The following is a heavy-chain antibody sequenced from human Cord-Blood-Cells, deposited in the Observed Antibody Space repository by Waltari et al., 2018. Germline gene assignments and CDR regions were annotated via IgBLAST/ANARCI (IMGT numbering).Heavy chain of an antibody. CDR2: INHSGST. V-gene: IGHV4-34*01. CDR3: ARGYSSSWYKAFDI. D-gene: IGHD6-13*01. CDR1: GGSFSGYY. Sequence: QVQLQQWGAGLLKPSETLSLTCAVYGGSFSGYYWSWIRPPPGKGLEWIGEINHSGSTNYNPSLKSRVTISVDTSKNQFSLKLSSVTAADTAVYYCARGYSSSWYKAFDIWGQGTMVTVSS. J-gene: IGHJ3*02.